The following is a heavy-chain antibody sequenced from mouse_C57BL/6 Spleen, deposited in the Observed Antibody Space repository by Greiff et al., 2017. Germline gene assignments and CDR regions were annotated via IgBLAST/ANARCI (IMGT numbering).Heavy chain of an antibody. V-gene: IGHV1-66*01. J-gene: IGHJ4*01. CDR2: IYPGSGNT. CDR3: ASDGYYEDYYAMDY. D-gene: IGHD2-3*01. CDR1: GYSFTSYY. Sequence: VMLVESGPELVKPGASVKISCKASGYSFTSYYIHWVKQRPGQGLEWIGWIYPGSGNTKYNEKFKGKATLTADTSSSTAYMQLGSLTSEDSAVYYCASDGYYEDYYAMDYWGQGTSVTVSS.